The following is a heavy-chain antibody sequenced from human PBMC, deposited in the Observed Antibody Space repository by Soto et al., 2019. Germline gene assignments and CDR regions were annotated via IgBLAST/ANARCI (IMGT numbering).Heavy chain of an antibody. Sequence: PGGSLRLSFAASGLSFSSSYMSWFRQAPGKGLEWVALIYSGGSTFYADSVKGRFTISRDNSKNTLSLQMNSLRAEDTAIYYCAREGEGAPPHFYYGMDVWGQGTTVTVSS. V-gene: IGHV3-53*01. J-gene: IGHJ6*02. CDR1: GLSFSSSY. CDR3: AREGEGAPPHFYYGMDV. CDR2: IYSGGST. D-gene: IGHD1-26*01.